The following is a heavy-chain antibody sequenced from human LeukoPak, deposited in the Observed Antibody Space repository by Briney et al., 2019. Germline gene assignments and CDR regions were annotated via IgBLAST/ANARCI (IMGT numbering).Heavy chain of an antibody. CDR2: IYYSGST. V-gene: IGHV4-59*01. J-gene: IGHJ2*01. CDR3: ARRGANSGSYSHFDL. Sequence: SETLSLTCAVSGGSISNYYGNWIRQPPGKGLEWIGNIYYSGSTNYNPSLKSRVTISVDTSKNQFSLKLSSLTAADTAVYYCARRGANSGSYSHFDLWGRGTLVTVSS. D-gene: IGHD1-26*01. CDR1: GGSISNYY.